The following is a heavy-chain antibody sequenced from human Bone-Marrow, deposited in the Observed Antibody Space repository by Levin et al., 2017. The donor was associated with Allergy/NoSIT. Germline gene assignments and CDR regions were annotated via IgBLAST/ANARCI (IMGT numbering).Heavy chain of an antibody. D-gene: IGHD2-21*02. J-gene: IGHJ4*02. CDR2: IKQDGSEK. Sequence: GGSLRLSCAASGFIFSSSWMTWVRQAPGKGLEWVANIKQDGSEKYYVDSVKGRFTISRDNAKNSLYLQMNSLRVEDTAMYFCARLDARCGGDCFLFDYWGQGTLVTVSS. V-gene: IGHV3-7*01. CDR1: GFIFSSSW. CDR3: ARLDARCGGDCFLFDY.